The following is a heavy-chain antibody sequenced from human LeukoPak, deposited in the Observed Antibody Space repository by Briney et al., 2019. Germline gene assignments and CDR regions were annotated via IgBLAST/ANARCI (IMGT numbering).Heavy chain of an antibody. Sequence: GGSLRLFCAASGFTFSDYYMSWIRQAPGKGLEWVSYISSSGSTIYYADSVKGRFTISRDNAKNSLYLQMNSLRAEDTAVYYCARDFGNSSWYLNWFDPWGQGTLVTVSS. J-gene: IGHJ5*02. CDR3: ARDFGNSSWYLNWFDP. D-gene: IGHD6-13*01. V-gene: IGHV3-11*04. CDR2: ISSSGSTI. CDR1: GFTFSDYY.